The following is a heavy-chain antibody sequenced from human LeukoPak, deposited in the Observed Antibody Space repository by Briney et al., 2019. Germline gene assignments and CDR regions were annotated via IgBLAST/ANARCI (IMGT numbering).Heavy chain of an antibody. Sequence: SETLSLTCAVYGGSFSGYYWSWIRQPPGKGLEWIGEINHSGSTNYNPSPKSRVTISVDTSKNQFSLKLSSVTAADTAVYYCASFGGYCSGGSCYRWGQGTLVTVSS. CDR3: ASFGGYCSGGSCYR. J-gene: IGHJ4*02. D-gene: IGHD2-15*01. CDR2: INHSGST. CDR1: GGSFSGYY. V-gene: IGHV4-34*01.